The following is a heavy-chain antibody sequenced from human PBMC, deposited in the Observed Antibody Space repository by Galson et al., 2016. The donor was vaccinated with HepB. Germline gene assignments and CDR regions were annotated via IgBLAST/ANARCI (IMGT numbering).Heavy chain of an antibody. V-gene: IGHV5-10-1*01. CDR1: GYMFTTYW. CDR3: ARHGGAYYYHGMDV. D-gene: IGHD3-16*01. CDR2: IDPSDSYT. J-gene: IGHJ6*02. Sequence: SGAEVKKPGESLSISCEGSGYMFTTYWISWVRQMPGKGLEWMGRIDPSDSYTNYSPSFQGHVTISTDNTISTAYLQWNSLKASDTAIYYCARHGGAYYYHGMDVWGQGTTVTVSS.